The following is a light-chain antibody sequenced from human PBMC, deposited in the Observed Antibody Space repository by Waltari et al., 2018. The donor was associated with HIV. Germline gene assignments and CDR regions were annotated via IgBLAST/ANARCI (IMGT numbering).Light chain of an antibody. CDR2: GGS. Sequence: ETVLTQSPGTLSLSPGERATLSCRASQSVSSSYLAWYQQKPGQSPRLLIYGGSNRATGIPDRFRGSGSGADFTLTITRLEPEDFAVYYCQQYGTSPPWYSFGQGTKLE. CDR3: QQYGTSPPWYS. V-gene: IGKV3-20*01. CDR1: QSVSSSY. J-gene: IGKJ2*01.